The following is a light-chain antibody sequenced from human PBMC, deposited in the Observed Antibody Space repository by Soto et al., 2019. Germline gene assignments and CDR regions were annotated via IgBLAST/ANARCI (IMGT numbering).Light chain of an antibody. CDR2: TAS. CDR3: HQAYSTPWT. J-gene: IGKJ1*01. CDR1: QSISSS. Sequence: IQMTQSPPSLSASVGDTGTITCLASQSISSSLNWYQQKPGKAPKLLIYTASNLESGVPSRFSGSGFGTEFTLTISSLQPEDFATYHCHQAYSTPWTFGQGTKVDIK. V-gene: IGKV1-39*01.